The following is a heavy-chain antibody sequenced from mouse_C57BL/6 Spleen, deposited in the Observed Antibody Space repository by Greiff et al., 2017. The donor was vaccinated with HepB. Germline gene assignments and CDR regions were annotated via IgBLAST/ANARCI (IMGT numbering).Heavy chain of an antibody. CDR2: IDPSDSET. J-gene: IGHJ1*03. Sequence: QVQLQQPGAELVRPGSSVKLSCKASGYTFTSYWMHWVKQRPIQGLEWIGNIDPSDSETHYNQKFKDKATLTVDKSSSTAYMQLSSLTSEDSAVYYCARGAYGSRPYWYFDVWGTGTTVTVSS. CDR1: GYTFTSYW. V-gene: IGHV1-52*01. D-gene: IGHD1-1*01. CDR3: ARGAYGSRPYWYFDV.